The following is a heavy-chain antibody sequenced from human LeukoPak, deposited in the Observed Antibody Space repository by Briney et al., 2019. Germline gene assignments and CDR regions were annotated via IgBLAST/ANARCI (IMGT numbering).Heavy chain of an antibody. V-gene: IGHV3-9*01. CDR2: ISWNSGSI. CDR3: AKAGLGYFDL. CDR1: GFTFDDYA. Sequence: GGSLRLSCAASGFTFDDYAMHWVRQAPGKGLEWVSGISWNSGSIGYADSVKGRFTISRDNAKNSLYLQMNSLRAEDTALYYCAKAGLGYFDLWGRGTLVTVSS. J-gene: IGHJ2*01.